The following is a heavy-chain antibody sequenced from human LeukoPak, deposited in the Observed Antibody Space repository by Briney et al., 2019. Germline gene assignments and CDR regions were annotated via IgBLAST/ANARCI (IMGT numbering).Heavy chain of an antibody. CDR2: INAGNGNT. Sequence: ASVKVSCKASGYTFTSYAMHWVRQAPGQRLEWMGWINAGNGNTKYSQKFQGRVTITRDTSASTAYMELRSLRSDDTAVYYCARDKTTDYGDEVGLDYWGQGTLVTVSS. J-gene: IGHJ4*02. CDR1: GYTFTSYA. CDR3: ARDKTTDYGDEVGLDY. V-gene: IGHV1-3*01. D-gene: IGHD4-17*01.